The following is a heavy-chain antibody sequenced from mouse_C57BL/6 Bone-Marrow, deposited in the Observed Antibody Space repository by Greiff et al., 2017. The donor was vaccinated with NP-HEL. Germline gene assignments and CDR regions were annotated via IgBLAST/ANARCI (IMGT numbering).Heavy chain of an antibody. V-gene: IGHV10-1*01. CDR2: MRSKSNNYAT. CDR3: VRHTGSSYGGYFDV. D-gene: IGHD1-1*01. CDR1: GFSFNTYA. J-gene: IGHJ1*03. Sequence: EVQLQESGGGLAQPKGSLKLSCAASGFSFNTYAMNWVRQAPGKGLEWVARMRSKSNNYATYYADSVKDRFTISRDDSESMLYLQMNNLKTEDTAMYYCVRHTGSSYGGYFDVWGTGTTVTVSS.